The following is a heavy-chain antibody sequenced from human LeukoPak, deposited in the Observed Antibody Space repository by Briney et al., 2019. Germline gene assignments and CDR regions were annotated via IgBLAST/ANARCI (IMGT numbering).Heavy chain of an antibody. Sequence: SETLSLTCTVSGGSISSYYWSWIRQPPGKGLEWIGNIYHSGSTKYNRSLKNRVTISVDKSKNEFSLSLRSVTAADTAFYHCARGNGSSYFFDYWGQGTLVTVSS. J-gene: IGHJ4*02. CDR3: ARGNGSSYFFDY. CDR1: GGSISSYY. D-gene: IGHD6-6*01. V-gene: IGHV4-59*12. CDR2: IYHSGST.